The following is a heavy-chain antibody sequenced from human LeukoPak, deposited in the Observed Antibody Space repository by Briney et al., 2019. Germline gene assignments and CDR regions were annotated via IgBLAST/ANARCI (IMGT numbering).Heavy chain of an antibody. J-gene: IGHJ4*02. D-gene: IGHD2-8*01. Sequence: ASVNVSCKASGYTLTDHYIHWVRQAPGQGLEWMGWLNPKTGGTNYAQTFQGRVTMTRDTSISTAYMELSRLTSDDTAVYYCARVIVLMVYASRYFDYWGQGTLVTVSS. V-gene: IGHV1-2*02. CDR1: GYTLTDHY. CDR3: ARVIVLMVYASRYFDY. CDR2: LNPKTGGT.